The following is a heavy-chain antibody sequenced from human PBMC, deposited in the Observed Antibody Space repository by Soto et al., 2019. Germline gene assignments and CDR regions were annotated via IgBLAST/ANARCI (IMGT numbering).Heavy chain of an antibody. CDR1: GDSISSGDYY. Sequence: QVQLQESGPGLVKPSQTLSLTCTVSGDSISSGDYYWSWIRQPPGKGLEYIGNIYYSGRTYSNPSLKSRVIISVDTSKNQFSLKLSSVTAADTAVYYCARDRGSGSYYNDWFDPWGQGTLVTVSS. CDR2: IYYSGRT. J-gene: IGHJ5*02. CDR3: ARDRGSGSYYNDWFDP. D-gene: IGHD3-10*01. V-gene: IGHV4-30-4*01.